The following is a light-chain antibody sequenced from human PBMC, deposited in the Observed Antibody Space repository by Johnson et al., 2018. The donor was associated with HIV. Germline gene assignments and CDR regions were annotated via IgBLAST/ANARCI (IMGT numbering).Light chain of an antibody. Sequence: SVLTQPPSVSAAPGQKVTISCSGSSSNIGNNYVSWYQQLPGTAPKLLIYENNKRPSGIPDRFSGSKSGTSATLGITGLQTGDESDYYCETWDSSLRGYYVFGTGTKLTVL. V-gene: IGLV1-51*02. CDR3: ETWDSSLRGYYV. J-gene: IGLJ1*01. CDR1: SSNIGNNY. CDR2: ENN.